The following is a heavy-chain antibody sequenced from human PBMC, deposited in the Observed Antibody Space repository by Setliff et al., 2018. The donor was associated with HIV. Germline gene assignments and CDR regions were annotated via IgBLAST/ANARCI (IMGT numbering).Heavy chain of an antibody. D-gene: IGHD7-27*01. CDR1: GDSINSYY. V-gene: IGHV4-59*01. J-gene: IGHJ4*02. CDR3: ASGQMVWGY. CDR2: IYYTGST. Sequence: SETLSLTCTVSGDSINSYYWSWVRQPPGKGLEWVGYIYYTGSTNYNPSLKSRVTMSVDTSKNQFSLQLNAVTTADTAVYYCASGQMVWGYWGQGTLVTVSS.